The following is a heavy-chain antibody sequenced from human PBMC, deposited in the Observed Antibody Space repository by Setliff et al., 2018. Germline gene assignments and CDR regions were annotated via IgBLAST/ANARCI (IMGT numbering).Heavy chain of an antibody. CDR1: GDSISSRTYY. Sequence: PSETLSLTCTVSGDSISSRTYYWSWIRQPAGEGLEWIGHIYYRGTTYSNVSLASRLTISVDTSKNQFSLQLTSVTAADTAVYYCARTGTYRYFDSWGQGTRVTVSS. CDR2: IYYRGTT. D-gene: IGHD1-1*01. V-gene: IGHV4-39*01. CDR3: ARTGTYRYFDS. J-gene: IGHJ4*02.